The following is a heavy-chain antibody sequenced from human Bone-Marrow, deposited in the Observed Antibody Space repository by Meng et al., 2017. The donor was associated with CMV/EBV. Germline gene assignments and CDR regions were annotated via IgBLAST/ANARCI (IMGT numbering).Heavy chain of an antibody. CDR3: ARAPLYGSGSYGSYGMDV. CDR1: GFTFSTYA. Sequence: GESLKISCAASGFTFSTYAMHWVRQAPGKGLEWVAVISFDGSHKYYADSVKGRFTISRDNSKNTLYLQMNSLRAEDTAVYYCARAPLYGSGSYGSYGMDVWGQGTTVTVSS. CDR2: ISFDGSHK. J-gene: IGHJ6*02. V-gene: IGHV3-30*04. D-gene: IGHD3-10*01.